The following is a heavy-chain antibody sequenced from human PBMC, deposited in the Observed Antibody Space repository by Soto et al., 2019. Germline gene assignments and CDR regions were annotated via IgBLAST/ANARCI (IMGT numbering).Heavy chain of an antibody. J-gene: IGHJ4*02. Sequence: PSETLSLTCAVYGGSFSGYYWSWIRQPPGKGLEWIGEINHSGSTNYNPSLKSRVTISVDTSKNQCSLKLSSVTAADTAVYYCARVAAAHSSYFDTWGQGTLLTVSS. CDR2: INHSGST. V-gene: IGHV4-34*01. CDR3: ARVAAAHSSYFDT. CDR1: GGSFSGYY. D-gene: IGHD6-13*01.